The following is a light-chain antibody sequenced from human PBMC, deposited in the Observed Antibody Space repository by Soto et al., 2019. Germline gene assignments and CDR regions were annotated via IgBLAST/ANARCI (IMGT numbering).Light chain of an antibody. J-gene: IGKJ1*01. CDR3: QQYGNSPGT. Sequence: IQLTQTPASLSASVGDRVTITCRASQGISSFLAWYQQKPGKAPKLLIYAASSLQSGVPSRFSGSGFGTDFTLTITSLQPEDFAVYYCQQYGNSPGTFGQGTRWIS. CDR2: AAS. V-gene: IGKV1-9*01. CDR1: QGISSF.